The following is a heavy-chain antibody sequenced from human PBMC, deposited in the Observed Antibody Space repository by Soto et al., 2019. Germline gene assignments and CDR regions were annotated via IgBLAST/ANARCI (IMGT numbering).Heavy chain of an antibody. J-gene: IGHJ4*02. Sequence: QVQLQESGPGLVKPSQTLSLTCTVSGGSISSGGYYWSWIRQHPGKGLEWIGSIYYSGSTYYNPSPXSXXTIRVDPSNDQSSLKLSSVTAADTAVYYCARGVIHWGQGTLVTVSS. CDR1: GGSISSGGYY. V-gene: IGHV4-31*03. CDR3: ARGVIH. D-gene: IGHD2-21*01. CDR2: IYYSGST.